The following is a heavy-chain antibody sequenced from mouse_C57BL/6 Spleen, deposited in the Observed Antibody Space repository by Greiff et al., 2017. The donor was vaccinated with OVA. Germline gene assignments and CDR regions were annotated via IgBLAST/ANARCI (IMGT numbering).Heavy chain of an antibody. CDR1: GYTFTSYG. CDR3: ARRDGYYLYEMDY. CDR2: IYPRSGNT. Sequence: VQLQQSGAELARPGASVKLSCKASGYTFTSYGISWVKQRTGQGLEWIGEIYPRSGNTYYNEKFKGKATLTADKSSSTAYMELRSLTSEDSAVYFCARRDGYYLYEMDYWGQGTSVTVSS. V-gene: IGHV1-81*01. D-gene: IGHD2-3*01. J-gene: IGHJ4*01.